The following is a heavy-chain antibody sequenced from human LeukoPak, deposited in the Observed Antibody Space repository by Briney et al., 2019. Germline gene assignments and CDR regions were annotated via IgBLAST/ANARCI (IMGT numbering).Heavy chain of an antibody. CDR1: GYTFTGYY. V-gene: IGHV1-2*06. D-gene: IGHD2-21*01. CDR2: INPNSGGT. J-gene: IGHJ4*01. CDR3: ARASDSTYYFDY. Sequence: GASVKVSCKASGYTFTGYYMHWVRRAPGQGLEWMGRINPNSGGTNYAQKFQGRVTMTRDTSISTAYMELSRLRSDDTAVYYCARASDSTYYFDYWGHGTLVTVSS.